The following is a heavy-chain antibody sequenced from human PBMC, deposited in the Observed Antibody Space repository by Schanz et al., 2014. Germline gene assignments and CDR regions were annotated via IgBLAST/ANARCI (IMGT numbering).Heavy chain of an antibody. Sequence: QVQLVQSGAEVKKPGASVKVSCKASGYTFTSYDINWVRQATGQGLEWMGWISAYNGHTTYAQKFRGRVTMTRDTATSTVYMELSSLRSEDTAVYFCARGPSTGAFDVWGQGTIVTVSS. CDR1: GYTFTSYD. J-gene: IGHJ3*01. CDR2: ISAYNGHT. CDR3: ARGPSTGAFDV. V-gene: IGHV1-8*01.